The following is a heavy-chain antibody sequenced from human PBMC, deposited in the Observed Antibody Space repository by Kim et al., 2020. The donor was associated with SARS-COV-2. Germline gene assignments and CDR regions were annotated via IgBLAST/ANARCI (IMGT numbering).Heavy chain of an antibody. V-gene: IGHV3-15*01. J-gene: IGHJ2*01. CDR2: IKTNAAGGTA. CDR1: GFTFSNAW. D-gene: IGHD2-21*01. CDR3: VTRCGGTYPGL. Sequence: GGSLRLSCAASGFTFSNAWMTWVRQAPGKGLEWVGHIKTNAAGGTADYAAPVKGRFTISRDDSKNTLYLQMNSLKTEDTAVYFCVTRCGGTYPGLWGRGT.